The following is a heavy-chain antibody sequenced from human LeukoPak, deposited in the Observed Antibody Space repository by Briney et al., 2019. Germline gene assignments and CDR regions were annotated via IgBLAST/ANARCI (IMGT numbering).Heavy chain of an antibody. Sequence: GGSLRLSCAASGFTFSTYSMNWVRQAPGKGLEWVSYVSSSSSPIYYADSVKGRFTISRDNAKNSLHQQMNSLRAEDTAVYYCARDRRHYDILTGYCMDVWGKGTTVTVSS. J-gene: IGHJ6*03. D-gene: IGHD3-9*01. CDR1: GFTFSTYS. CDR2: VSSSSSPI. V-gene: IGHV3-48*01. CDR3: ARDRRHYDILTGYCMDV.